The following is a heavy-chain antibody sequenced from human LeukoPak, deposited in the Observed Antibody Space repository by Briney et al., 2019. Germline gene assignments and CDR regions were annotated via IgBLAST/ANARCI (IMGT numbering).Heavy chain of an antibody. CDR3: SKVIGYRSPFDY. V-gene: IGHV3-43*02. CDR1: GFTFDDYA. D-gene: IGHD3-16*02. CDR2: ISGDGGST. Sequence: GGSLRLSCAASGFTFDDYAMHWVRQAPGKGLEWVSLISGDGGSTYYADSVKGRFTISRDNSKNYLYLQMNSLRTEDTALYYVSKVIGYRSPFDYWGQGTLLTVSS. J-gene: IGHJ4*02.